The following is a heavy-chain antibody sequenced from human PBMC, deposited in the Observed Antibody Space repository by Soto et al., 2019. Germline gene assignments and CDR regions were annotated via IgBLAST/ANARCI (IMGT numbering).Heavy chain of an antibody. D-gene: IGHD3-10*01. Sequence: ASETLSLTCAVYGGSFSGYYWSWIRQPPGKGLEWIGEINHSGSTNYNPSLKSRVTISVDTSKNQFSLKLSSVTAADTAVYYCARATGRLLWFGELPFDPWGQGTLVTVSS. CDR3: ARATGRLLWFGELPFDP. CDR1: GGSFSGYY. J-gene: IGHJ5*02. V-gene: IGHV4-34*01. CDR2: INHSGST.